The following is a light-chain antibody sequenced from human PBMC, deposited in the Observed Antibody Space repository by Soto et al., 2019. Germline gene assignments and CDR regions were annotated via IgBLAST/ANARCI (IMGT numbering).Light chain of an antibody. CDR1: QSVSSSF. J-gene: IGKJ1*01. CDR3: QQYGRSPWS. Sequence: EIVLPQSPGTLSLSPGERATLSCRASQSVSSSFLAWYQQKPGQAPRLLIYGASSRATGIPGRFSGSGSGSGFTLAISRLEPEDGAVYYCQQYGRSPWSFGQGTKLEIK. CDR2: GAS. V-gene: IGKV3-20*01.